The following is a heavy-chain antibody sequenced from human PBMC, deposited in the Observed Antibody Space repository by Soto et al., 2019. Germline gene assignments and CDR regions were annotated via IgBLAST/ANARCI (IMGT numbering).Heavy chain of an antibody. D-gene: IGHD2-15*01. CDR1: GGTFSSYT. Sequence: QVQLVQSGAEVKKPGSSVKVSCKASGGTFSSYTISWVRQALGQGLEWMGRIIPILGIANYAQKFQGRVTITADKSTSTAYMELSSLRSEDTAVYYCARDLIANSISGGSCFDYWGQGTLVTVSS. CDR2: IIPILGIA. CDR3: ARDLIANSISGGSCFDY. V-gene: IGHV1-69*08. J-gene: IGHJ4*02.